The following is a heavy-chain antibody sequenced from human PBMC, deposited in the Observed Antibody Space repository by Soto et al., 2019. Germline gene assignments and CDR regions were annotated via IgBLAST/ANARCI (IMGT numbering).Heavy chain of an antibody. CDR1: VGSFIRYY. D-gene: IGHD5-12*01. J-gene: IGHJ5*02. CDR2: INHSGST. V-gene: IGHV4-34*01. CDR3: ARGEGRLVGTWFDP. Sequence: PSETLSLTCDFYVGSFIRYYWNWIRQPPGKGLEWLGEINHSGSTNYNPSLESRVTISLDTSKTQFSLKLTSVTAADTAVYYCARGEGRLVGTWFDPWGQGTLVTVSS.